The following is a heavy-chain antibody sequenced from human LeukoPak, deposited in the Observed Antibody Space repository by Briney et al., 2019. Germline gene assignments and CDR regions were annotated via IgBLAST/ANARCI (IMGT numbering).Heavy chain of an antibody. V-gene: IGHV4-59*01. J-gene: IGHJ5*02. CDR2: IYYSGST. CDR1: GGSISSYY. D-gene: IGHD3-9*01. CDR3: ARGTYYDILTGYYNWFDP. Sequence: SETLSLPCTVSGGSISSYYWSWIRQPPGKGLEWIGYIYYSGSTNYNPSLKSRVTISVDTSKNQFSLKLSSVTAADTAVYYCARGTYYDILTGYYNWFDPWGRGTLVTVSS.